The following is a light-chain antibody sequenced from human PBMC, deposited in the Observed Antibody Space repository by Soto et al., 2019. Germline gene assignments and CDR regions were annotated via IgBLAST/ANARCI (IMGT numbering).Light chain of an antibody. Sequence: DIQMTQSPSTLYASVGDRVTITCRASQSISTWLAWYQQKPGKAPKLMIYKASSLESGVPSRFSGSGSGTEFTLTINSLQPDDFATYYCQQYNTYPLTFGGGTTVEIK. J-gene: IGKJ4*01. V-gene: IGKV1-5*03. CDR1: QSISTW. CDR2: KAS. CDR3: QQYNTYPLT.